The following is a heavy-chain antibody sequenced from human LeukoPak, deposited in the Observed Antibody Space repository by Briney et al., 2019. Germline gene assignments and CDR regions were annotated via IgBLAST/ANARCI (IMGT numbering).Heavy chain of an antibody. CDR2: INPSGGST. V-gene: IGHV1-46*01. Sequence: ASVKVSCKASGYTFTSYYMHWVRQAPGQGLEWMGIINPSGGSTSYAQKFQGRVTMTRDTSTSTVYMELSSLRSEDTAVYYCARDLLRYFDWLLISYYYGMDVWGQGTTVTVSS. D-gene: IGHD3-9*01. CDR1: GYTFTSYY. J-gene: IGHJ6*02. CDR3: ARDLLRYFDWLLISYYYGMDV.